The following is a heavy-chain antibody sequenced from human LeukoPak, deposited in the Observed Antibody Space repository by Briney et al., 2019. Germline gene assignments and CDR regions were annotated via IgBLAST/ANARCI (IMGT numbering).Heavy chain of an antibody. V-gene: IGHV3-30*02. Sequence: PGGSLRLSCAAAGFTFSSYGMHWVRQAPGKGLEWVAFIRYDGSNKYYADSVKGRFTISRDNSKNTLYLQMNSLRAEDTAVYYCAKDLHSSSWYRRPTGWFDPWGQGTLVTVSS. CDR3: AKDLHSSSWYRRPTGWFDP. CDR1: GFTFSSYG. D-gene: IGHD6-13*01. CDR2: IRYDGSNK. J-gene: IGHJ5*02.